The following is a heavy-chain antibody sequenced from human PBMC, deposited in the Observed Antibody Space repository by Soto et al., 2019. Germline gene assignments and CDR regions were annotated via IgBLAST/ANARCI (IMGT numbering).Heavy chain of an antibody. V-gene: IGHV4-59*01. J-gene: IGHJ5*02. Sequence: SSETVSLTCIVSVCSISSYVWSWIRTPPGKGLEWIGYIYYSGSTNYNPSLKSRVTISVDTSKNQFSLKLSSVTAADTAVYYCARLTTTVTTNCFDPWGQGTLVTVSS. D-gene: IGHD4-17*01. CDR2: IYYSGST. CDR3: ARLTTTVTTNCFDP. CDR1: VCSISSYV.